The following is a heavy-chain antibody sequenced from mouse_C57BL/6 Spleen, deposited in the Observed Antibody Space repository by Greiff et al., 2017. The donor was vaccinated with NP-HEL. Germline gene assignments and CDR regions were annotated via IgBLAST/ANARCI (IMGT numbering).Heavy chain of an antibody. CDR2: IDPENGDT. CDR1: GFNIKDDY. CDR3: TTRARTAYYFDC. V-gene: IGHV14-4*01. D-gene: IGHD1-2*01. Sequence: VQLQQSGAELVRPGASVKLSCTASGFNIKDDYMHWVKQRPEQGLEWIGWIDPENGDTEYASKFQGKATITADTSSNTAYLQLSSLTSEDTAVYYCTTRARTAYYFDCWGQGTTLTVSS. J-gene: IGHJ2*01.